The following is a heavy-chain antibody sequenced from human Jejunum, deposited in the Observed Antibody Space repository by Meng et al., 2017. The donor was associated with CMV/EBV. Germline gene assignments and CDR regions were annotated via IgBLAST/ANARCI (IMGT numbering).Heavy chain of an antibody. D-gene: IGHD3-3*01. J-gene: IGHJ5*02. CDR1: GGSMNSYY. CDR3: ARDVQTSLFRSTLGMGWFDP. V-gene: IGHV4-4*07. Sequence: QGQVQALGPGLVKPSETLSLTCTVSGGSMNSYYWTWIRQPAGKGLEWIGHIYSSGITNYNPSLKSRVIMSLDTSKNQFSLKLSSVTAADTALYYCARDVQTSLFRSTLGMGWFDPWGQGTLVTVSS. CDR2: IYSSGIT.